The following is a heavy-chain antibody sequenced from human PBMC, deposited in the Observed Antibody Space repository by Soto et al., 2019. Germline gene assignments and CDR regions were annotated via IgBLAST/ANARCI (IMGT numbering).Heavy chain of an antibody. Sequence: PSETLSLTCTVSGGSITSNGYMWTWIRQHPGKGLECIGYIYYTGSTYYTPSVMSRVAMSLDTSKNQFSLKLSSVTAADTAVYYCARNDAFCLLYWGRGTLVTVSS. V-gene: IGHV4-31*03. CDR2: IYYTGST. CDR1: GGSITSNGYM. D-gene: IGHD2-2*01. CDR3: ARNDAFCLLY. J-gene: IGHJ4*02.